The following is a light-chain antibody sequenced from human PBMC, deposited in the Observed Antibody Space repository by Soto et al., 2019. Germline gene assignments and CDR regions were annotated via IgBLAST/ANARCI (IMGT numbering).Light chain of an antibody. Sequence: EMVMTQSPATLSVSPGGRATLSCRASQSVSSYLAWYQQRPGQPPRLLIYRASTRATGIPARFSGSGSGTEFSLTISSLQSEDFAVYYCQQYSTWPPRYTFGQGTKLEI. V-gene: IGKV3-15*01. CDR2: RAS. CDR3: QQYSTWPPRYT. CDR1: QSVSSY. J-gene: IGKJ2*01.